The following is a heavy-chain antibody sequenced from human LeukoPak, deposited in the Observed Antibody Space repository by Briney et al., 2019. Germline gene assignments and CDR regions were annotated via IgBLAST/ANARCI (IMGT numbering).Heavy chain of an antibody. D-gene: IGHD6-19*01. V-gene: IGHV4-4*07. CDR1: GGSISSYY. J-gene: IGHJ6*03. CDR2: IYTSGST. Sequence: SETLSLTCTVSGGSISSYYWGWIRQPPGKGLEWIGRIYTSGSTNYNPSLKSRVTMSVDTSKNQFSLKLSSVTAADTAVYYCARGYSSGWYRYYYYYMDVWGKGTTVTVSS. CDR3: ARGYSSGWYRYYYYYMDV.